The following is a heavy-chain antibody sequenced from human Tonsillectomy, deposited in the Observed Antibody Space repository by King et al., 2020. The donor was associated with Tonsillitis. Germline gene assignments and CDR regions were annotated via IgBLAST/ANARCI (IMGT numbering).Heavy chain of an antibody. CDR1: GFTITDNY. CDR2: IYGGGAT. D-gene: IGHD4-17*01. J-gene: IGHJ6*02. CDR3: ARDLNFGDYNHYYGMDV. Sequence: VQLVESGGGLVQPGGSRRLSCAVSGFTITDNYMSWVRQAPGKGLEWVAVIYGGGATFYADSVKGRFTISKSNGKNTLYLQMKSLTADDTAVYYCARDLNFGDYNHYYGMDVWGQGTTVIVSS. V-gene: IGHV3-53*04.